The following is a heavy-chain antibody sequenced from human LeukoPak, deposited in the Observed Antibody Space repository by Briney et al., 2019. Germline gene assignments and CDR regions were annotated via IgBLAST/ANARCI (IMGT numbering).Heavy chain of an antibody. V-gene: IGHV1-69*04. D-gene: IGHD3-22*01. J-gene: IGHJ4*02. CDR3: ALTYYDSSGHLDY. Sequence: TVKVSCKASGGTFSSYAISWVRQAPGQGLEWMGRIIPIFGIANYAQKFQGRVTITADKSTSTAYMELSSLRSEDTAVYYCALTYYDSSGHLDYWGQGTLVTVSS. CDR2: IIPIFGIA. CDR1: GGTFSSYA.